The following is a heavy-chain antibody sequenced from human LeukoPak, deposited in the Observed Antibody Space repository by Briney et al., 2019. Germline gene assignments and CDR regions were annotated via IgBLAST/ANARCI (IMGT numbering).Heavy chain of an antibody. V-gene: IGHV3-30*02. CDR2: IRYDGSNK. D-gene: IGHD6-13*01. Sequence: GGSLRLSCAASGFTFSSYGMHWVRQAPGTGLEWVAFIRYDGSNKYYADSVKGRFTISRDNSKNTLYLQMNSLRAEDTAVYYCAKDLLAAADPFDYWGQGTLVTVSS. CDR3: AKDLLAAADPFDY. J-gene: IGHJ4*02. CDR1: GFTFSSYG.